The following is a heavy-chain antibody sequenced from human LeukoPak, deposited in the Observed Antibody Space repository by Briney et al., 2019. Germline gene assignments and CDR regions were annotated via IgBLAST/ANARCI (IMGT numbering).Heavy chain of an antibody. V-gene: IGHV3-23*01. D-gene: IGHD4-11*01. CDR1: GFTFSSYA. J-gene: IGHJ6*03. CDR2: IGGSGGST. Sequence: PGRSLRLSCAASGFTFSSYAMSWVRQAPGKGLEWVSAIGGSGGSTYYADSVKGRFTISRDNSKNTLYLQMNSLRAEDTAVYYCAKELQNYYYYYMDVWGKGTTVTVSS. CDR3: AKELQNYYYYYMDV.